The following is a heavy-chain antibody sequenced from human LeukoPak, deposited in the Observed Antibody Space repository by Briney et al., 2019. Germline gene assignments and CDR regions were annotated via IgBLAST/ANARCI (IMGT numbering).Heavy chain of an antibody. D-gene: IGHD4-23*01. J-gene: IGHJ6*03. CDR2: TYYRSKWYN. Sequence: SQTLSLTCAISGDSVSSNSAAWNWIRQSPSRGLEWLGRTYYRSKWYNDYAVSVKSRITINPDTSKNQFSLQLNSVTPEDTAVYYCAREGDDYGGNSVLGPYYMDVWGKGTTVTVSS. CDR1: GDSVSSNSAA. CDR3: AREGDDYGGNSVLGPYYMDV. V-gene: IGHV6-1*01.